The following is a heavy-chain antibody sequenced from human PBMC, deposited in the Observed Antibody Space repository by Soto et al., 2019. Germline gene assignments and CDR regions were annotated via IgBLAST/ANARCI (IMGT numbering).Heavy chain of an antibody. CDR1: GGTFSSYT. D-gene: IGHD4-4*01. CDR2: IIPILGIA. V-gene: IGHV1-69*02. J-gene: IGHJ6*02. CDR3: ATTTEDYYYYGMDV. Sequence: QVQLVQSGAEVKKPGSSVKVSCKASGGTFSSYTISWVRQAPGQGLEWMGRIIPILGIANYAQKFQGRVTMTADKSTSTAYMELSSLRSEDTAVYYCATTTEDYYYYGMDVWGQGTTVTVSS.